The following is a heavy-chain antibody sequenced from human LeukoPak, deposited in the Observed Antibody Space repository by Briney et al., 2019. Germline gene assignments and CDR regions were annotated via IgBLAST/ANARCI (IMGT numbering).Heavy chain of an antibody. Sequence: SQTLSLTCTVSGGSISSGSYYWSWIRQPAGKGLEWIGRIYISGSTDYNPSLKSRVTISLDTSKNQFSLKLISVTAADTAVYFRSRSGKSDFDYWGQGTLVTVSS. D-gene: IGHD1-14*01. CDR2: IYISGST. V-gene: IGHV4-61*02. CDR1: GGSISSGSYY. CDR3: SRSGKSDFDY. J-gene: IGHJ4*02.